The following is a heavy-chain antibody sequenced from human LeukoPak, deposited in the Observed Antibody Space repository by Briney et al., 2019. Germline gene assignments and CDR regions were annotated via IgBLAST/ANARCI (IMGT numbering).Heavy chain of an antibody. J-gene: IGHJ4*02. CDR1: GGTFSSYA. V-gene: IGHV1-69*13. CDR2: IIPIFGTA. Sequence: GASVKVSCKASGGTFSSYASSWVRQAPGQGLEWMGGIIPIFGTANYAQKFQGRVTITADESTSTAYMELSSLRSEDTAVYYCARGPKTSCFDYWGQGTLSPSPQ. D-gene: IGHD2-2*01. CDR3: ARGPKTSCFDY.